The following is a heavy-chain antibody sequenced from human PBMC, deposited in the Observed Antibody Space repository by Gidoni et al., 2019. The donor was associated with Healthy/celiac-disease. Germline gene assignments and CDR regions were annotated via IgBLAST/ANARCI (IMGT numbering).Heavy chain of an antibody. Sequence: EVQLVESGGGLVQPGGSLRLSCAASGFTFSSHSLNWVRQSPAKGLEWVSYISSSSSTIYYADSVKGRFTISRDNAKNSLYLQMNSLRAEDTAVYYCARPIAVAGFDYWGQGTLVTVSS. CDR3: ARPIAVAGFDY. V-gene: IGHV3-48*04. D-gene: IGHD6-19*01. CDR2: ISSSSSTI. J-gene: IGHJ4*02. CDR1: GFTFSSHS.